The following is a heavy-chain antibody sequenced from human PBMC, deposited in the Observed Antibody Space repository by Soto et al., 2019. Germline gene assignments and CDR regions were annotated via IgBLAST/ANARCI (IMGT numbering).Heavy chain of an antibody. CDR3: ARDMGPALQTPGYYMDV. CDR1: GFTFSGYY. J-gene: IGHJ6*03. Sequence: PGGSLRLSCAASGFTFSGYYMSWVRQAPGKGLEWVSYISSSGSTIYYADSVKGRFTISRDSAKNSLYLQMNSLRAEDTAVYYCARDMGPALQTPGYYMDVWGKGTTVTVSS. D-gene: IGHD4-4*01. CDR2: ISSSGSTI. V-gene: IGHV3-11*01.